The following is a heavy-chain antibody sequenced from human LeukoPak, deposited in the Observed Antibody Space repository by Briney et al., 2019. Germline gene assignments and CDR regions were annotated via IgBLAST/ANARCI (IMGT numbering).Heavy chain of an antibody. CDR2: ISAYNGNT. CDR3: ARVEMATAYPNGIDY. V-gene: IGHV1-18*01. J-gene: IGHJ4*02. D-gene: IGHD5-24*01. Sequence: GASVKVSCKASGYTFTSYGISWVRQAPGQGLEWMGWISAYNGNTNYAQKLQGRVTMTTDTSTSTAYMELRSLRSDDTAVYYCARVEMATAYPNGIDYWGQGTLVTVSS. CDR1: GYTFTSYG.